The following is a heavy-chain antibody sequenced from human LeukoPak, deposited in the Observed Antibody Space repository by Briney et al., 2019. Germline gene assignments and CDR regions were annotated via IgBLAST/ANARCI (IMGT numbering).Heavy chain of an antibody. V-gene: IGHV4-59*02. J-gene: IGHJ4*02. CDR3: AIHHYSDSRGYYFFDY. CDR2: SYYDGTN. D-gene: IGHD3-22*01. Sequence: PSETLSLTCTVSGGSVRNYYWSWIRQPPGKGLEWIGYSYYDGTNNYNPSLKSRVSISVDASKNQLSLKLSSVTAADTAVYYCAIHHYSDSRGYYFFDYWGQGTLVTVSS. CDR1: GGSVRNYY.